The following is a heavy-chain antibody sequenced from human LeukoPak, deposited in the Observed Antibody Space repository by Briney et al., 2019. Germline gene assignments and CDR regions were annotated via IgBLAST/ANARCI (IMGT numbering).Heavy chain of an antibody. CDR3: ARRGSIAARRGSHNWFDP. J-gene: IGHJ5*02. D-gene: IGHD6-6*01. V-gene: IGHV1-8*03. CDR2: MNPNSGNT. CDR1: GYTFTGYY. Sequence: ASVKVSCKASGYTFTGYYMHWVRQAAGQGLEWMGWMNPNSGNTGYAQKFQGRVTITRNTSISTAYMELSSLRSEDTAVYYCARRGSIAARRGSHNWFDPWGQGTLVTVSS.